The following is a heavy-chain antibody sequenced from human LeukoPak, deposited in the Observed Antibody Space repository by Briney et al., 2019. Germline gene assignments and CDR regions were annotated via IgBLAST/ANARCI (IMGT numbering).Heavy chain of an antibody. V-gene: IGHV4-34*01. CDR1: GGSFSGYY. J-gene: IGHJ1*01. D-gene: IGHD5-12*01. CDR2: INHSGST. Sequence: PETLSLTCAVYGGSFSGYYWSWIRQPPGKGLEWIGEINHSGSTNYNPSLKSRVTISVDTSKNQFSLKLSSVTAADTAVYYCARGYSGYDRKYFQHWGQGTLVTVSS. CDR3: ARGYSGYDRKYFQH.